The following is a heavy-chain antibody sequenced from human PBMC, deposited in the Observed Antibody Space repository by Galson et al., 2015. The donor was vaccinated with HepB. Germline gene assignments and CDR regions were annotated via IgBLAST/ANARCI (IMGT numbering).Heavy chain of an antibody. D-gene: IGHD6-13*01. Sequence: SVKVSCKASGYTFTSYGISWVRQAPGQGLEWMGWISAYNGNTNYAQKLQGRVTMTTDTSTSTAYMELRSLRSDDTAVYYCARGDQAAAGTFGYYYYYGMDVWGQGTTVTASS. J-gene: IGHJ6*02. CDR2: ISAYNGNT. CDR1: GYTFTSYG. V-gene: IGHV1-18*04. CDR3: ARGDQAAAGTFGYYYYYGMDV.